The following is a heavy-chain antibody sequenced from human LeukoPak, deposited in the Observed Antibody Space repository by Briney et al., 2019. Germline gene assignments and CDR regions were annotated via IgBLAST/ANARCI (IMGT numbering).Heavy chain of an antibody. CDR1: GFTVSSNY. Sequence: GGSLRLSCAASGFTVSSNYMSWVRQAPGKGLEWVSVIYSGGSTYYADSVKGRFTISRDNSKNTLYLQMNSLRAEDTAVYYCAKVPLIAAPKHFDYWGQGTLVTVSS. V-gene: IGHV3-66*01. CDR2: IYSGGST. D-gene: IGHD6-13*01. CDR3: AKVPLIAAPKHFDY. J-gene: IGHJ4*02.